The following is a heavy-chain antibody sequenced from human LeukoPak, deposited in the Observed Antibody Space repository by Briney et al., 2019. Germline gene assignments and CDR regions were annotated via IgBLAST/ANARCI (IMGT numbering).Heavy chain of an antibody. Sequence: KPSETLSLTCTVSGGSISSSSYYWGWIRQPPGKGLEWIGSIYYSGSTNYNPSLKSRVTISVDTSKNQFSLKLSSVTAADTAVYYCARAPGLYGGNPIDRALYFGYWGQGTLVTVSS. D-gene: IGHD4-23*01. CDR1: GGSISSSSYY. CDR3: ARAPGLYGGNPIDRALYFGY. J-gene: IGHJ4*02. CDR2: IYYSGST. V-gene: IGHV4-39*07.